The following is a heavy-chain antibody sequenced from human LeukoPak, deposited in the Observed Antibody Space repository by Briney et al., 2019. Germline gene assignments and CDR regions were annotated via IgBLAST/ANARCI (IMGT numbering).Heavy chain of an antibody. D-gene: IGHD2-21*01. CDR3: ARDVPETYSDRWFDP. V-gene: IGHV4-61*01. Sequence: SETLSLTCTVSGGSISSSSYYWGWIRQPPGKGLEWIGYIYHRGSTNYSPSLKSRVTMSVDTSKNQFSLELRSVTAADTAVYYCARDVPETYSDRWFDPWGQGTLVTVSS. CDR2: IYHRGST. CDR1: GGSISSSSYY. J-gene: IGHJ5*02.